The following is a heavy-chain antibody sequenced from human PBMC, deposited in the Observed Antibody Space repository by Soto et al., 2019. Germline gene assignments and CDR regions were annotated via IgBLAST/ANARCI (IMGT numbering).Heavy chain of an antibody. CDR3: ARGLIPAAIPDGCDY. CDR1: GFTFSSYW. Sequence: EVQLVESGGGLVQPGGSLRLSCAASGFTFSSYWMSWVRQAAGKGLEWVANIKQDGSEKYYVDSVKGRFTISRDNAKNSLYLQMNSLRAEDTAVYYCARGLIPAAIPDGCDYWGQGTLVTVSS. J-gene: IGHJ4*02. V-gene: IGHV3-7*03. CDR2: IKQDGSEK. D-gene: IGHD2-2*02.